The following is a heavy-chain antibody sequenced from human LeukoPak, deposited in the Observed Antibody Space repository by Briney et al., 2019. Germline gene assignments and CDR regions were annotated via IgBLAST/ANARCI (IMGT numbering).Heavy chain of an antibody. CDR2: IYYSGGA. CDR1: GDSLRKSTFY. Sequence: SETLSLTWTVSGDSLRKSTFYWVWIRQPPGKGLEWIGSIYYSGGADYNPSLQSRVTISVDTSKNEFSLKVRSVTAADTAVYFCARTHCEGDCFSAIRYWGQGTPVTVSS. J-gene: IGHJ4*02. V-gene: IGHV4-39*07. D-gene: IGHD2-21*02. CDR3: ARTHCEGDCFSAIRY.